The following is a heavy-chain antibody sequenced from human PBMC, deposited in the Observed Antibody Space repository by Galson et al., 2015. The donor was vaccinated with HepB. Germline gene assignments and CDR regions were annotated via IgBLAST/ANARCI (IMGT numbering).Heavy chain of an antibody. Sequence: SVKVSCKASGYTFTRYGISWVRQAPGQGLEWMGWISTYTGNSKYAQKVRGRVTMTTGTATSTAYMELRSLRSDDTAVYYCARGGGSGDYDYYYYMDVWGKGTTVSVSS. CDR3: ARGGGSGDYDYYYYMDV. D-gene: IGHD6-19*01. J-gene: IGHJ6*03. V-gene: IGHV1-18*01. CDR2: ISTYTGNS. CDR1: GYTFTRYG.